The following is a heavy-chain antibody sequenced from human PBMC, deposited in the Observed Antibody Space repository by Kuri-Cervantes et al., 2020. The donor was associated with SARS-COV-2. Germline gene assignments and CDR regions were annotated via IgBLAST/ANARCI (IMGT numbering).Heavy chain of an antibody. CDR3: ARDSYCNNGVGLLGY. Sequence: TLSLTCTVSGGSISRGGYYWSWIRQPPGKGLEWIGYIYHRVSTYYNPSLKSRVTISVDRSKNQFSLKLSSVTAADPAMYYCARDSYCNNGVGLLGYWGQGTLVTVSS. D-gene: IGHD2-8*01. CDR1: GGSISRGGYY. CDR2: IYHRVST. V-gene: IGHV4-30-2*01. J-gene: IGHJ4*02.